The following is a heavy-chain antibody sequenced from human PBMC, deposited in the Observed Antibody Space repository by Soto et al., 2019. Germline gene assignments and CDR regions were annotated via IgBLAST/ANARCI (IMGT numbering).Heavy chain of an antibody. D-gene: IGHD3-10*01. CDR2: IGGNTGNT. J-gene: IGHJ5*01. V-gene: IGHV3-23*01. CDR3: AKNSGWFGS. CDR1: GFPFSDTD. Sequence: AGGSLRLSCVASGFPFSDTDMTWVRQAPGKGLEWVSTIGGNTGNTYYADSVEGRFTISRDDSKNTVYLQMNSLRADDAAVYYCAKNSGWFGSWGQGTLVTVSS.